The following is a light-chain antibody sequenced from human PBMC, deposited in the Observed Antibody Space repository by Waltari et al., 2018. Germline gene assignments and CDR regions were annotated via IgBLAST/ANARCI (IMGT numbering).Light chain of an antibody. J-gene: IGKJ2*01. CDR1: QSVLYSSDNKNY. V-gene: IGKV4-1*01. CDR2: WAS. CDR3: QQYYSSPHT. Sequence: DIVMTQSPDSLSVSLGERATINCTSSQSVLYSSDNKNYLAWYQQKPGQPPKLLIYWASTRESGVPDRFSGSGSGTEFTLTISSLQAEDVAVFYCQQYYSSPHTFGQGTKLEIK.